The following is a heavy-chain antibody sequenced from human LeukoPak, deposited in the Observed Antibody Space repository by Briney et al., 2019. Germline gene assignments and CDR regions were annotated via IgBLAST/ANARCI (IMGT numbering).Heavy chain of an antibody. CDR3: ARGWMVKYYFDY. CDR1: GFTFSNYA. CDR2: ISGSGLRT. Sequence: GGSLRLSCAASGFTFSNYAMAWVRQTPGKGLEWVSAISGSGLRTNYADSARGRFIISRDNSKNTVDLQIDSLRAEDTAIYYCARGWMVKYYFDYWGQGTLVTVSS. D-gene: IGHD6-19*01. J-gene: IGHJ4*02. V-gene: IGHV3-23*01.